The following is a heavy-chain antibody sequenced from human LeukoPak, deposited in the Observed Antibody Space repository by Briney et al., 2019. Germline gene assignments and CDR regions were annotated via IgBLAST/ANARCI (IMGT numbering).Heavy chain of an antibody. D-gene: IGHD2-2*01. V-gene: IGHV4-59*08. J-gene: IGHJ6*03. Sequence: PSETLSLTCTVSGGSISSYYWSWIRQPPGKGLEWIGYIYYSGSTNYNPSLKGRVTISVDTSKNQFSLKLSSVTAADTAVYYCARHNALYYYYDYMDVWGKGTTVTVSS. CDR3: ARHNALYYYYDYMDV. CDR2: IYYSGST. CDR1: GGSISSYY.